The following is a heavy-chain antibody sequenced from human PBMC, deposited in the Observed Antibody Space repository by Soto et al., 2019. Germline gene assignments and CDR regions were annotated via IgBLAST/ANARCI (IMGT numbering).Heavy chain of an antibody. Sequence: GGSLRLSCVVSGFIFTNYRVNWVRQAPGKGLVWVSRVNSDGSATNYADSVKGRFTVSRDNAKNTLYLQTNSPRVEDTAIYYCARGGRGGFDYWGQGALVTVSS. D-gene: IGHD3-16*01. V-gene: IGHV3-74*01. J-gene: IGHJ4*02. CDR2: VNSDGSAT. CDR1: GFIFTNYR. CDR3: ARGGRGGFDY.